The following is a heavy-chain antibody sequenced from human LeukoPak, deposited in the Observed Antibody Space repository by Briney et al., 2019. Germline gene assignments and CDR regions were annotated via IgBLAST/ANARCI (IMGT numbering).Heavy chain of an antibody. Sequence: PGRSLRLSCAASGFTFDDYAMHWVRHAPGKGLEWVSGISWNSGSIGYADSVKGRFTISRDNAKNSLYLQMNSLRAEDTALYYCARPKYSSGWEFDYWGQGTLVTVSS. CDR3: ARPKYSSGWEFDY. V-gene: IGHV3-9*01. CDR2: ISWNSGSI. CDR1: GFTFDDYA. D-gene: IGHD6-19*01. J-gene: IGHJ4*02.